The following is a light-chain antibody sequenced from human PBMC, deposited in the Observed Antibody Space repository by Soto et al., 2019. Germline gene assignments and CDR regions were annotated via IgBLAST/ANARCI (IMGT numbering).Light chain of an antibody. CDR1: QSLSNN. CDR2: YAS. CDR3: QQFHTWPVT. V-gene: IGKV3-15*01. J-gene: IGKJ4*01. Sequence: DIVLTQSPGTLSLSPGDRAALSCGASQSLSNNFLAWYQQKPGQAPRLLVSYASAGASGVPGRFRGSGSGTEFTLTIDSLQAEDFAVYYCQQFHTWPVTFGGGTKVDIK.